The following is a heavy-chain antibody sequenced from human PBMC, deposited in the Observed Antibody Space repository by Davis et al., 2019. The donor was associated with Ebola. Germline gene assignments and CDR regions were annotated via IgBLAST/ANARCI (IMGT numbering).Heavy chain of an antibody. D-gene: IGHD5-24*01. CDR1: GFTFSNYG. J-gene: IGHJ4*02. Sequence: PGGSLRLSCAASGFTFSNYGIHWVRQAPGKGLEWVSVIWNDGSKKLYTESVEGRFTISRDNSKNTLFLQMNSLRVEDTAVYYCARDGRSRDGYNYGYLDYWGQGSLVTVSS. CDR3: ARDGRSRDGYNYGYLDY. V-gene: IGHV3-33*01. CDR2: IWNDGSKK.